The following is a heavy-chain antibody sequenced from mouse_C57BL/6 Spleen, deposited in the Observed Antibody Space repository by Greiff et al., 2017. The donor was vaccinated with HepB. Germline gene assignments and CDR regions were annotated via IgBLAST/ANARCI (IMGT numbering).Heavy chain of an antibody. V-gene: IGHV1-64*01. D-gene: IGHD2-5*01. Sequence: QVQLQQPGAELVKPGASVKLSCKASGYTFTSYWMHWVKQRPGQGLEWIGMIHPNSGSTNYNEKFKSKATLTVDKSPSTAYMQLSSLTSEDSAVYYCARRGPYYSNYDFDYWGQGTTLTVSS. CDR2: IHPNSGST. J-gene: IGHJ2*01. CDR3: ARRGPYYSNYDFDY. CDR1: GYTFTSYW.